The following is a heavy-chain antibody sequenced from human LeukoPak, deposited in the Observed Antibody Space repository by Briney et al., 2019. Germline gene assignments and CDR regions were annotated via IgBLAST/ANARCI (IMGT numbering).Heavy chain of an antibody. CDR2: ISAYNGNT. J-gene: IGHJ4*02. CDR3: ARDHITMVRGVPDY. D-gene: IGHD3-10*01. Sequence: ASVKVSCKASGYSFTSYCISWVRQAPGQGLEWMGWISAYNGNTNYAQKLEGRVTMTTDTSTSTAYMELRSLRSDDTAVYYCARDHITMVRGVPDYWGQGTLVTVSS. CDR1: GYSFTSYC. V-gene: IGHV1-18*01.